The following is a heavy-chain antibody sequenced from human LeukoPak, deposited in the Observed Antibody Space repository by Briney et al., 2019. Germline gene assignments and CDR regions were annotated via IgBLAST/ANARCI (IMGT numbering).Heavy chain of an antibody. D-gene: IGHD5-12*01. Sequence: GGSLRLSCAASGFVFSDYGMHWVRQAPGKGLEWVAFVRYDGSNGYYVGSVKGRFTISRDNSKNTLYLQMNSLRAEDTAVYSCAKEFDSGYHSEGSKYWGLGTLVTVSS. J-gene: IGHJ4*02. V-gene: IGHV3-30*02. CDR3: AKEFDSGYHSEGSKY. CDR2: VRYDGSNG. CDR1: GFVFSDYG.